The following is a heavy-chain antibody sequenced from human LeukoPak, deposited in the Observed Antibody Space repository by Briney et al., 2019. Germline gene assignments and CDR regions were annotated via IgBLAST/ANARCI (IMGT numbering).Heavy chain of an antibody. CDR3: AKIRPLGMVARGYYFDY. V-gene: IGHV3-23*01. CDR2: ISDSGRST. D-gene: IGHD5-12*01. Sequence: QPGGSLRLSCTVSGFSLSNYAMTWVRQAPGKGLEWVSAISDSGRSTYYADSVKGRFTISRDISKSTLYLQMNSLRAEDTAVYYCAKIRPLGMVARGYYFDYWGQGTLVTVSS. J-gene: IGHJ4*02. CDR1: GFSLSNYA.